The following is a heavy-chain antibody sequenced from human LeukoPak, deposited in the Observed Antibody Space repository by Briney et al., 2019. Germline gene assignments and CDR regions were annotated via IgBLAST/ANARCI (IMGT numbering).Heavy chain of an antibody. CDR3: ARHEESSGYPASFDY. Sequence: SETLSLTCSVSGGSISSYYWSWIRQPAGKGLEWIGRIYSSGSSNYNPSLKSRVTISVDTSKSQFSLKLSSVTAADTAVYYCARHEESSGYPASFDYWGQGTLVTVSS. V-gene: IGHV4-4*07. CDR2: IYSSGSS. D-gene: IGHD3-22*01. J-gene: IGHJ4*02. CDR1: GGSISSYY.